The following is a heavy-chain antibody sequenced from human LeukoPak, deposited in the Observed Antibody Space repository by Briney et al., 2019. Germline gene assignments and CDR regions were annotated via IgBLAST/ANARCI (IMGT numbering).Heavy chain of an antibody. CDR2: IYYSGST. V-gene: IGHV4-59*01. Sequence: SETLSLTCTVSGGSISSYYWSWIRQPPGKGLEWIGYIYYSGSTNYNPSLKSRVTISLDTSKNQFSLKLSSVTAEDTAVYYCARTDPGDGYNPYYFDYWGQGTLVTVSS. J-gene: IGHJ4*02. CDR1: GGSISSYY. CDR3: ARTDPGDGYNPYYFDY. D-gene: IGHD5-24*01.